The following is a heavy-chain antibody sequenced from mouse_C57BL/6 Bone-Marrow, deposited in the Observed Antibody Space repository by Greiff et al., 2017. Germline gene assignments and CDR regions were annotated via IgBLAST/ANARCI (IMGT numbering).Heavy chain of an antibody. CDR3: ARSGYYGSSYGAWFAY. D-gene: IGHD1-1*01. V-gene: IGHV1-67*01. J-gene: IGHJ3*01. CDR2: ISTYYGDA. CDR1: GYTFTDYA. Sequence: QVQLQQSGPELVRPGVSVKSYCKGSGYTFTDYAMHWVKQSHAKSLEWIGVISTYYGDASYNQKFKDKATMSVDKSSSTAYMELARLTSEDSAVYYCARSGYYGSSYGAWFAYGGQVTLVTVSA.